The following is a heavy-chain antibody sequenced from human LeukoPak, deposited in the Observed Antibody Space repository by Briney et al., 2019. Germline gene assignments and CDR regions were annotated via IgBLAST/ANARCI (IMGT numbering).Heavy chain of an antibody. CDR3: ARDLYYYDSSVQNWYFDL. CDR1: GFTVSSNY. J-gene: IGHJ2*01. CDR2: IYSGGST. D-gene: IGHD3-22*01. V-gene: IGHV3-53*01. Sequence: GSLRLSCAASGFTVSSNYMSWVRQAPGKGLEWVSVIYSGGSTYYADSVKGRFTISKDNSKNTLYLQMNSLRAEDTAVYYCARDLYYYDSSVQNWYFDLWGRGTLVTVSS.